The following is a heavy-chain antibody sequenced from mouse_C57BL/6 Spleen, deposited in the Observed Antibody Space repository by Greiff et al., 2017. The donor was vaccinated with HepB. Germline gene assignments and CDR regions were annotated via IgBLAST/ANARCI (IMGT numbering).Heavy chain of an antibody. J-gene: IGHJ4*01. D-gene: IGHD2-4*01. CDR2: IYPGSGNT. CDR3: ARGGLRRYYAMDY. V-gene: IGHV1-76*01. Sequence: QVHVKQSGAELVRPGASVKLSCKASGYTFTDYYINWVKQRPGQGLEWIARIYPGSGNTYYNEKFKGKATLTAEKSSSTAYMQLSSLPSEDSAVYVCARGGLRRYYAMDYWGQGTSVTVSS. CDR1: GYTFTDYY.